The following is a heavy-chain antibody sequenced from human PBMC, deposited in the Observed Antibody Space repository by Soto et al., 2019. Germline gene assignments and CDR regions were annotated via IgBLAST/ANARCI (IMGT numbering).Heavy chain of an antibody. CDR1: GFSFSRSG. D-gene: IGHD2-15*01. CDR2: VLFEGGGI. Sequence: LVESGGGVVQPGKSLRLSCETSGFSFSRSGMHWVRQAPGKGLEWVAIVLFEGGGINYADSVKGRFTVSRDNSKNTLYLEMNSLKDEATAVYYYARAIGRCSSGSCYSDYLDYWGQGTLVIVSS. V-gene: IGHV3-33*01. J-gene: IGHJ4*02. CDR3: ARAIGRCSSGSCYSDYLDY.